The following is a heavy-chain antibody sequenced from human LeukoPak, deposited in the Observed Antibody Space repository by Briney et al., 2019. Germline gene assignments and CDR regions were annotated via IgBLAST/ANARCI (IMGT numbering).Heavy chain of an antibody. CDR3: PRAAVAYGMDV. Sequence: SETLSLTCTVSGGSISSGDYYWSWIRQPPGTGLEWIGYIYYSGSTYYNPSLKSRVTISVDTSKNQFSLKLSSVTAADMAVYFGPRAAVAYGMDVWGQGTTVTVSS. D-gene: IGHD6-19*01. CDR1: GGSISSGDYY. J-gene: IGHJ6*02. V-gene: IGHV4-30-4*01. CDR2: IYYSGST.